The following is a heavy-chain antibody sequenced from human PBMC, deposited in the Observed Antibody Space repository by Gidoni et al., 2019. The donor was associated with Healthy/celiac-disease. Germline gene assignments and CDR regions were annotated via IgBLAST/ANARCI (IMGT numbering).Heavy chain of an antibody. D-gene: IGHD3-9*01. J-gene: IGHJ5*02. Sequence: EVQLVESGGGLVQPGGSLRLSCAASGFTFSRSCLHWVRQAPGKGLVWVSRINSDGSSTSYADSVKGRFTISRDNAKNTLYLQMNSLRAEDTAVYYCAREEGERYFDWLESRWDNWFDPWGQGTLVTVSS. CDR3: AREEGERYFDWLESRWDNWFDP. CDR2: INSDGSST. V-gene: IGHV3-74*01. CDR1: GFTFSRSC.